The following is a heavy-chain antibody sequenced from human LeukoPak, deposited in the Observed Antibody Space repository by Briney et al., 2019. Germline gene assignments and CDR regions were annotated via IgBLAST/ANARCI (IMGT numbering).Heavy chain of an antibody. D-gene: IGHD5/OR15-5a*01. CDR2: IKSKTDGGTT. CDR3: SCLGLDY. J-gene: IGHJ4*02. CDR1: GFTFSSYA. Sequence: PGGSLRLSCAASGFTFSSYAMSWVRQAPGKGLEWVGRIKSKTDGGTTDYAAPVKGRFTISRDDSKNTLYLEMNSLKTEDTAVYYCSCLGLDYWGQGTLVTVSS. V-gene: IGHV3-15*01.